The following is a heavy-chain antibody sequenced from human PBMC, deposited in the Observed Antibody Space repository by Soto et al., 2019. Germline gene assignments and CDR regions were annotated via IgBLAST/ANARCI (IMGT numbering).Heavy chain of an antibody. CDR1: GFTFSSYW. Sequence: GGSRNLSCAASGFTFSSYWMILVRQAPGKGLEWVANIKQDGSEKYYVDSVKGRFTISRDNAKNSLYLQMNSLRAEDTAVYYCATVRLRITMIDYWGQGTLVTVSS. CDR2: IKQDGSEK. D-gene: IGHD3-22*01. J-gene: IGHJ4*02. CDR3: ATVRLRITMIDY. V-gene: IGHV3-7*03.